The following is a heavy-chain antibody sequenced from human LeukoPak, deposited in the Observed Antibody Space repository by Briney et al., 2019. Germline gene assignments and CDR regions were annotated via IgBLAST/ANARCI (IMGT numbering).Heavy chain of an antibody. V-gene: IGHV3-23*01. J-gene: IGHJ4*02. D-gene: IGHD3-16*02. Sequence: GGSLRLSCAASGFTFSSYAMSWVRQAPGKGLEWVSTISGSGANTYYADSVRGRFTISRDNSKNTLYLHMNSLRAEDTAVYYCAKGRAGYTNPYYFDYWGQGTLVTVSS. CDR2: ISGSGANT. CDR3: AKGRAGYTNPYYFDY. CDR1: GFTFSSYA.